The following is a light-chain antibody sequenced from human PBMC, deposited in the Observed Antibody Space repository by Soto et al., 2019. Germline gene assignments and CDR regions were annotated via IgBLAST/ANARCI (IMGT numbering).Light chain of an antibody. CDR3: QQYHTTPWT. J-gene: IGKJ1*01. Sequence: DIVMTQSPDSLAVSLGERATINCKSSQSVLYSSNNKNYLAWYQQKPGQPPKLLIYWASTRESGVPDRFSGSGSGTDFTRTISSLQAEDVAVYYCQQYHTTPWTFGQGTKAEIK. CDR1: QSVLYSSNNKNY. CDR2: WAS. V-gene: IGKV4-1*01.